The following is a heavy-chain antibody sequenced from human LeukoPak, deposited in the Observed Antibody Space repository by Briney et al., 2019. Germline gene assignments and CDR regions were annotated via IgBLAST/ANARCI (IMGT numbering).Heavy chain of an antibody. Sequence: SETPSLTCTVSGASISDYYWSWIRQPAGMGLEWIGRIYTSGSTNYNPSLKSRVTMSVDTSKKQLSLKLSSVTAADTAVYYCARDEPGMPAEFLHARWGQATLVTVSS. CDR3: ARDEPGMPAEFLHAR. CDR2: IYTSGST. D-gene: IGHD6-13*01. CDR1: GASISDYY. V-gene: IGHV4-4*07. J-gene: IGHJ4*02.